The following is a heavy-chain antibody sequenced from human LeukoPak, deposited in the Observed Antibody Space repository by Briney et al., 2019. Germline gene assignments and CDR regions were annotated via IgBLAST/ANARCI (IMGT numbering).Heavy chain of an antibody. CDR3: ARGGALVQGITVLYGMDV. D-gene: IGHD3-10*01. Sequence: ASVKVSCKPSGYTFTSYDINWVRQATGQGLEWMGWMNPNSGNKAYAPKFQGRVNMTRDTSISTAYMELSSLRSEDTAVYYCARGGALVQGITVLYGMDVWGQGTTVTVSS. CDR1: GYTFTSYD. CDR2: MNPNSGNK. J-gene: IGHJ6*02. V-gene: IGHV1-8*01.